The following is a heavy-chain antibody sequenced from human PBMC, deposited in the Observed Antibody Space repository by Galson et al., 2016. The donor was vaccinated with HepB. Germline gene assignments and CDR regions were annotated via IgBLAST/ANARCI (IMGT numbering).Heavy chain of an antibody. Sequence: SLRLSCAASGFTFSSYSMTWVRQSPGKGLEWISYISSTGSTMYYADSVKGRFTISRDNAKNSLFLQMNSLRPEDTAVYYCARSGYTDHPEWGQGTLVTVSS. CDR2: ISSTGSTM. J-gene: IGHJ4*02. CDR3: ARSGYTDHPE. D-gene: IGHD5-12*01. CDR1: GFTFSSYS. V-gene: IGHV3-48*01.